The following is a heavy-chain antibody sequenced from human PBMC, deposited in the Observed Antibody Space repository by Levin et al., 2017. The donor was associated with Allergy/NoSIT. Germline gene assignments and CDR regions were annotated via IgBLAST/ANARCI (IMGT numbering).Heavy chain of an antibody. J-gene: IGHJ4*02. CDR2: INWNSDRI. V-gene: IGHV3-9*01. CDR3: VKDNSGFGFDF. CDR1: GFIFDDYD. Sequence: PGGSLRLSCAASGFIFDDYDIHWVRQAPGKGLEWVSGINWNSDRIIYADSVKGRFTISRDNAKNSVYLQMNSLRPEDTALYYCVKDNSGFGFDFWGQGTLVTVSS. D-gene: IGHD3-16*01.